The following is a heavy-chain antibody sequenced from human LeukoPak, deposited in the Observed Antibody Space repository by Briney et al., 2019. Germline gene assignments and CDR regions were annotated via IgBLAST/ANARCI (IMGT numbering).Heavy chain of an antibody. J-gene: IGHJ3*02. CDR1: GFTFSSYG. CDR3: ARELPALDAFDI. CDR2: IWYDGSNK. Sequence: GGSLRLSCAASGFTFSSYGMHWVRQAPGKGLEWVAVIWYDGSNKYYADSVKGRLTISRDNSKNTLYLQMNSLRAEDTAVYYCARELPALDAFDIWGQGTMVTVSS. D-gene: IGHD2-2*01. V-gene: IGHV3-33*01.